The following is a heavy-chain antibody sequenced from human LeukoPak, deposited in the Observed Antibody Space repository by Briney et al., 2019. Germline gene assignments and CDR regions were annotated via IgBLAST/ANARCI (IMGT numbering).Heavy chain of an antibody. CDR1: GASIKSGDYF. J-gene: IGHJ4*02. CDR2: IYYNVGT. Sequence: SETLSLTCTVSGASIKSGDYFWSWIRQHPGKGLEGIGYIYYNVGTYYSPSLQRRLTISVDASKIQCSVRVNSVTAADTAVYYCARGGATAVSPDSWGQGTLVSVSS. V-gene: IGHV4-31*03. CDR3: ARGGATAVSPDS. D-gene: IGHD5-24*01.